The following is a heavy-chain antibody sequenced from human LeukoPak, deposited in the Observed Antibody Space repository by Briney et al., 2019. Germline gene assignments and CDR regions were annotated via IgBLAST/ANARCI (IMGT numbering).Heavy chain of an antibody. CDR1: GFTLSSYS. Sequence: GGSLRLSCAASGFTLSSYSMNWVRQAPGKGLEWVSSISSSSSYIYYADSVKGRFTISRDNAKNSLYLQMNSLRAEDTAVYYCAREILTGYYQFDYWGQGTLVTVSS. J-gene: IGHJ4*02. V-gene: IGHV3-21*01. D-gene: IGHD3-9*01. CDR2: ISSSSSYI. CDR3: AREILTGYYQFDY.